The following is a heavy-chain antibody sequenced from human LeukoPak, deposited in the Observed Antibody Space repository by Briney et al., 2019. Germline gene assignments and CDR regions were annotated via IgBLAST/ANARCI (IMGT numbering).Heavy chain of an antibody. CDR2: ISGSGGDT. J-gene: IGHJ6*02. Sequence: GGSLRLSCAASGFTFSSYAMNWVRQAPGKGLEWVSAISGSGGDTYYAESVKGRFTISRDNSKNTLSLQMNSLRAEDSAVYYCAKGSRTPMGYYYYGMDVWDQGTTVTVSS. V-gene: IGHV3-23*01. D-gene: IGHD1-14*01. CDR1: GFTFSSYA. CDR3: AKGSRTPMGYYYYGMDV.